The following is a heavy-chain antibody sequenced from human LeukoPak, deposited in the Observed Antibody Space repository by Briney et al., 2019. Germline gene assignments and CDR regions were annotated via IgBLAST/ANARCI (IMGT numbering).Heavy chain of an antibody. J-gene: IGHJ4*02. V-gene: IGHV3-11*01. CDR3: ARGATGYDSSGYYYDY. Sequence: GGSLRLSCAASGFTVSSNYMSWVRQAPGKGLEWVSYISSSGSTIYYADSVKGRFTISRDNAKNSLYLQMNSLRAEDTAVYYCARGATGYDSSGYYYDYWGQGTLVTVSS. CDR1: GFTVSSNY. D-gene: IGHD3-22*01. CDR2: ISSSGSTI.